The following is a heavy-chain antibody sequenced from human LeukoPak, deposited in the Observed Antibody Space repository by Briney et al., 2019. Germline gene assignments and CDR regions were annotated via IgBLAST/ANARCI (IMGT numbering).Heavy chain of an antibody. V-gene: IGHV3-13*01. D-gene: IGHD6-13*01. CDR2: IGTAGDT. Sequence: PGGSLRLSCAASGFTFSSYDMHWVRHARGKGVEWVSAIGTAGDTYYPGSVKGRFTISRENAKNSLYLQMNSLRARDTAVYYCARCVAAAGTGAFDIWGQGTMVTVSS. CDR1: GFTFSSYD. CDR3: ARCVAAAGTGAFDI. J-gene: IGHJ3*02.